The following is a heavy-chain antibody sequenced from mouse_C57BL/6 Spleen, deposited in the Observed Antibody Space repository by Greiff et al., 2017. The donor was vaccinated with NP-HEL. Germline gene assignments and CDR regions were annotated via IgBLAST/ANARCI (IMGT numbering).Heavy chain of an antibody. CDR1: GFTFSSYA. V-gene: IGHV5-4*01. J-gene: IGHJ2*01. Sequence: EVQRVESGGGLVKPGGSLKLSCAASGFTFSSYAMSWVRQTPEKRLEWVATISDGGSNTYYPDNVKGRVTISRDNAKNNLYIHMSHLKSEDTAMYYCARENLAYWGQGTTLTVSS. CDR2: ISDGGSNT. CDR3: ARENLAY.